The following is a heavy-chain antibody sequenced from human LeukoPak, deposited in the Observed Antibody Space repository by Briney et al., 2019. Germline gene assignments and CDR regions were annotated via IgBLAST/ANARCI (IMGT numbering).Heavy chain of an antibody. CDR3: AKDLGYLTPWDY. V-gene: IGHV3-23*01. Sequence: PGGSLRLSCAASEFTFSSYAMSWVRQAPGKGLEWVSAISGSGGSTYYADSVKGRFTISRDNSKNTLYLQMNSLRAEDAAVYYCAKDLGYLTPWDYWGRGTLVTVSS. J-gene: IGHJ4*02. CDR2: ISGSGGST. CDR1: EFTFSSYA. D-gene: IGHD3-16*01.